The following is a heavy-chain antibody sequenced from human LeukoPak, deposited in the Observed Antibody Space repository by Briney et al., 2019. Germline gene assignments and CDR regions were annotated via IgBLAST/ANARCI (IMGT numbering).Heavy chain of an antibody. CDR2: IYYSGST. CDR1: GGSISSYY. Sequence: SETLSLTCTVSGGSISSYYWSWIRQPPGKGLEWIGYIYYSGSTNCNPSLKSRVTISVDTSKNQFSLKLSSVTAADTAVYYCARTESADYYYYGMDVWGQGTTVTVSS. J-gene: IGHJ6*02. V-gene: IGHV4-59*01. CDR3: ARTESADYYYYGMDV.